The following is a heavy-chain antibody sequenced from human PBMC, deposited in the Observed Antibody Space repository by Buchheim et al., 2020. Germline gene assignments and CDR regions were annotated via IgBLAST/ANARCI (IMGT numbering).Heavy chain of an antibody. CDR2: ITGSGDRA. CDR3: AKGLVWGTIDS. D-gene: IGHD3-16*01. J-gene: IGHJ4*02. CDR1: GFTFNHYG. Sequence: EVQLLESGGGLVQPGGSLRLSCAASGFTFNHYGMSWVRQTPGRGLEWVSIITGSGDRADYAESVKGRFTISSDNDKNTLYLQMNSRSAEDTAVYYCAKGLVWGTIDSWGQGAL. V-gene: IGHV3-23*01.